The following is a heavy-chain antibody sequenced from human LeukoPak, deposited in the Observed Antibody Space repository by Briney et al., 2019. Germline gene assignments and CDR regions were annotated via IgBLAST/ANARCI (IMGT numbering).Heavy chain of an antibody. CDR3: AKDWNHKARELTGTVPDY. J-gene: IGHJ4*02. CDR1: GFTFSSYS. CDR2: ISSSSSTI. D-gene: IGHD1-14*01. Sequence: QPGGSLRLSCAASGFTFSSYSMNWVRQAPGKGLEWVSYISSSSSTIYYADSVKGRFTISRDNSENSLYLQMSSLRTEDTALYYCAKDWNHKARELTGTVPDYWGQGTLVTVSS. V-gene: IGHV3-48*04.